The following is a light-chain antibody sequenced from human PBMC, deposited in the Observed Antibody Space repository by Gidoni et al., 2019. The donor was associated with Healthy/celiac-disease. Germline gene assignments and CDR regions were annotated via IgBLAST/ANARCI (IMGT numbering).Light chain of an antibody. CDR2: DVS. J-gene: IGLJ1*01. CDR3: SSYTSSSTLV. Sequence: QSALTQPASVSGSPGQSITISCTGTSSDVGGYNYVSWYQQHPGKAPKLMIYDVSNRPSGVSNRFSGSKSGNTASLTISVLKAEDEADYYCSSYTSSSTLVFGTGTKVTVL. CDR1: SSDVGGYNY. V-gene: IGLV2-14*01.